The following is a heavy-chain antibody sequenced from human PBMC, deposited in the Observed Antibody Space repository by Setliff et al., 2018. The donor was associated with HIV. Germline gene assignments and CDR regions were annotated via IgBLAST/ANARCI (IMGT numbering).Heavy chain of an antibody. J-gene: IGHJ6*03. CDR2: IYHSGST. CDR1: GGSISSTNW. V-gene: IGHV4-4*02. Sequence: SETLSLTCAVSGGSISSTNWWSWVRQPPGKGLEWIGEIYHSGSTNYNPSLKSRVTISVDTSKNQFSLKLSSVTAADTAVYYCNIYYYYYMDVWGKGTTVTVS. CDR3: NIYYYYYMDV.